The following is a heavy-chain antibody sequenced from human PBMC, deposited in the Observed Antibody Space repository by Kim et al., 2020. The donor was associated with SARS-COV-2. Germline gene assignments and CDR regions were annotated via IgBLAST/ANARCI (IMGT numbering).Heavy chain of an antibody. D-gene: IGHD3-16*02. Sequence: SVQARVTISSANAKNTLYLQMNSLRAEDTAVYYCARVSFGYLSLYTWFDPWGQGTLVTVSS. CDR3: ARVSFGYLSLYTWFDP. J-gene: IGHJ5*02. V-gene: IGHV3-53*01.